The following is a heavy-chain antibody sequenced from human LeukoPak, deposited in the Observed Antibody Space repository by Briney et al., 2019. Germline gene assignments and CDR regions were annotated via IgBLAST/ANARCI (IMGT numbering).Heavy chain of an antibody. CDR1: GYTFTSYD. J-gene: IGHJ4*02. CDR2: MNPNSGNT. CDR3: ARGRPNYYGSGSSIDY. D-gene: IGHD3-10*01. Sequence: ASVKVSCKASGYTFTSYDINWVRQATGQGLEWMGWMNPNSGNTGYAQKFQGRVTMTRNTSISTAYMELSSLRSEDTAVYYCARGRPNYYGSGSSIDYWGQGTHVTVSS. V-gene: IGHV1-8*02.